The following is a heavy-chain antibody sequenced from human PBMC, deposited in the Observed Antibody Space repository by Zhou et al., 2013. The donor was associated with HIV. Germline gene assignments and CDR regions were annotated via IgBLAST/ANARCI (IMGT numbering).Heavy chain of an antibody. CDR3: AKDGYNPDWYFDI. CDR1: GFTSKTYA. Sequence: VQMLESGGGLVQPGGSLRVSCVVSGFTSKTYAMSWVRQAPGKGLEWVSALSATGGSTYYADSVKGRFTISRDNSKNTLYLQMHSLRAEDTAVYYCAKDGYNPDWYFDIWGLAPWSLSPQ. CDR2: LSATGGST. J-gene: IGHJ2*01. D-gene: IGHD5-12*01. V-gene: IGHV3-23*01.